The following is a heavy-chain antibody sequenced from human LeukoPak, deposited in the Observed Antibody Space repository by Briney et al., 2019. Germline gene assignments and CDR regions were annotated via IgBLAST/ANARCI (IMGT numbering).Heavy chain of an antibody. CDR1: GFTFSNYA. D-gene: IGHD7-27*01. CDR2: IRFNGN. J-gene: IGHJ4*02. Sequence: GGSLRLSCAASGFTFSNYAIHWVRQAPGKGLEWVASIRFNGNFYADYVKGRFTISRDNSKSTVSLQMDTLRTDDTALYYCARENWDFDFWGQGTLVTVS. CDR3: ARENWDFDF. V-gene: IGHV3-30*02.